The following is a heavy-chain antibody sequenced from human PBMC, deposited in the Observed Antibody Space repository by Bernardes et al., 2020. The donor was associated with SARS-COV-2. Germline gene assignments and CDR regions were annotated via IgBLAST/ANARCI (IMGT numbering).Heavy chain of an antibody. CDR2: IIPIFGTA. V-gene: IGHV1-69*13. CDR1: GGTFSSYA. Sequence: SVKVSCKASGGTFSSYAISWVRQAPGQGLEWMGGIIPIFGTANYAQKFQGRVTITADESTSTAYMELSSLRSEDTAVYYCARDLPDSSGYLGYYGMDVWGQGTTVTISS. D-gene: IGHD3-22*01. J-gene: IGHJ6*02. CDR3: ARDLPDSSGYLGYYGMDV.